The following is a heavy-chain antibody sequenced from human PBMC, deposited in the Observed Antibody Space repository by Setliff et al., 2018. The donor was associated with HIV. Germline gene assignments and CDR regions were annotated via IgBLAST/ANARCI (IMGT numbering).Heavy chain of an antibody. J-gene: IGHJ4*02. Sequence: ASVKVSCKASGYTFVNYGISWVRQAPGQGLEWMGWISTSNGNTDYAQNLQGRVTMTTDTSTSTAYMELRSLRSDDTAVYYCARESRRQLVLLNYWGQGTLVTVSS. CDR1: GYTFVNYG. V-gene: IGHV1-18*01. CDR2: ISTSNGNT. D-gene: IGHD6-13*01. CDR3: ARESRRQLVLLNY.